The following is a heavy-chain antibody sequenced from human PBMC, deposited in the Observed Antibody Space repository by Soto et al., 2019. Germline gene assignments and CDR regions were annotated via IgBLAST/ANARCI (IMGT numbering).Heavy chain of an antibody. D-gene: IGHD5-12*01. J-gene: IGHJ2*01. CDR3: AKAKDNSDYYWFFDL. Sequence: XVCLRLSCAACGFSFRRFAMSWVRQAPGKGLEWVSGMSERSGPPLYADSVKGRFTISRDTSKSTLHLEMTSLRPEDTAVYYCAKAKDNSDYYWFFDLWGRGTPVTVSS. CDR2: MSERSGPP. CDR1: GFSFRRFA. V-gene: IGHV3-23*01.